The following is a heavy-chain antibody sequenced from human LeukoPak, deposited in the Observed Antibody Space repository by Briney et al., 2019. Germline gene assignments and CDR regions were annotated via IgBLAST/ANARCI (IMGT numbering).Heavy chain of an antibody. J-gene: IGHJ4*02. CDR2: FDPEDGET. Sequence: ASVKVSCKVSGYTLTELSMHWVRQAPGKGLEWMGGFDPEDGETIYAQKFQGRVTMTEDTSTDTAYMELSSLRSEDTAVYYCATASHFDSSGAFDYWGQGTLVTVSS. CDR3: ATASHFDSSGAFDY. D-gene: IGHD3-22*01. CDR1: GYTLTELS. V-gene: IGHV1-24*01.